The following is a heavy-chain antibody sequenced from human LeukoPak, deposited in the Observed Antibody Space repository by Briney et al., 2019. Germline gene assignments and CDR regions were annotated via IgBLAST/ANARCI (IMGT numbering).Heavy chain of an antibody. CDR3: AKSVYHSGNY. J-gene: IGHJ4*02. D-gene: IGHD3-10*01. CDR2: ISGGTT. Sequence: GESLRLSCAASGFTISTYGMSWVRQAPGKGLEWVSPISGGTTYYADSVEGRFTISRDNSKNTVSLQMNSLRAEDTAVYYCAKSVYHSGNYWGQGTLVTVSS. V-gene: IGHV3-23*01. CDR1: GFTISTYG.